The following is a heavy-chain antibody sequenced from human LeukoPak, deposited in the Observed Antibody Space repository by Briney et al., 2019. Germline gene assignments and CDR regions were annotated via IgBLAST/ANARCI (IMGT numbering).Heavy chain of an antibody. V-gene: IGHV4-59*08. D-gene: IGHD3-10*01. J-gene: IGHJ5*02. Sequence: PSETLSLTCTVSGGSISSYYWSWIRQPPGKGLEWIGYIYYSGSTNYNPSLKSRVTISVDTSKNQFSLKLSSVTAADTAVYYCARGAELGGWFDPWGQGTLVTVSS. CDR2: IYYSGST. CDR3: ARGAELGGWFDP. CDR1: GGSISSYY.